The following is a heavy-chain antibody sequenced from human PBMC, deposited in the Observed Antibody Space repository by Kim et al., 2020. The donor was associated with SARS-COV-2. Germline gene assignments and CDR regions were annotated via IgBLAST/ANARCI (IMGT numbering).Heavy chain of an antibody. J-gene: IGHJ6*02. CDR1: GGSISSGGYY. Sequence: SETLSLTCTVSGGSISSGGYYWSWIRQHPGKGLEWIGYIYYSGSTYYNPSLKSRVTISVDTSKNQFSLKLSSVTAADTAVYYCARGSELYYYYGMDVWGQGTTVTVSS. CDR3: ARGSELYYYYGMDV. D-gene: IGHD1-7*01. CDR2: IYYSGST. V-gene: IGHV4-31*03.